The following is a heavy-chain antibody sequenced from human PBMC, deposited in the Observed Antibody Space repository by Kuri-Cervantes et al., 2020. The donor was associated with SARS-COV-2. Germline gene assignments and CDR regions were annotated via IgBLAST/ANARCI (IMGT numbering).Heavy chain of an antibody. Sequence: SETLSLTCTVSGGSISSSSYYWVRIRQPPGTGLEWIGSIYYSGSTYYNPSLKSRVTIYVDTSNNQFSLKLSSVTAADTAVYYCARRGAVAGTVPFYDYWGQGTLVTVSS. CDR3: ARRGAVAGTVPFYDY. CDR2: IYYSGST. V-gene: IGHV4-39*01. D-gene: IGHD6-19*01. CDR1: GGSISSSSYY. J-gene: IGHJ4*02.